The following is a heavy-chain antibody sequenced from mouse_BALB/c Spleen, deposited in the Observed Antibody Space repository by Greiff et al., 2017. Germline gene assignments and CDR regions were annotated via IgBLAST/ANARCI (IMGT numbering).Heavy chain of an antibody. V-gene: IGHV1-20*02. CDR2: INPYNGDT. CDR1: GYSFTGYF. CDR3: ARFDYDYDGY. Sequence: EVQLVESGPELVKPGASVKISCKASGYSFTGYFMNWVMQSHGKSLEWIGRINPYNGDTFYNQKFKGKATLTVDKSSSTAHMELRSLASEDSAVYYCARFDYDYDGYWGRGTTLTDTS. J-gene: IGHJ2*01. D-gene: IGHD2-4*01.